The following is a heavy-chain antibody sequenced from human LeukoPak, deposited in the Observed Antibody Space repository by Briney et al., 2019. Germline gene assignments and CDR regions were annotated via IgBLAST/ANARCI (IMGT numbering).Heavy chain of an antibody. Sequence: SQTLSLTCAVSGGSISSGGYSWSWIRQPPGKGLEWIGYIYHSGSTYYNPSLKSRVTISVDRSKNQFSLKLSFVTAADTAVYYCASYDSSGYYFDYWGQGTLVTVSS. CDR1: GGSISSGGYS. D-gene: IGHD3-22*01. V-gene: IGHV4-30-2*01. J-gene: IGHJ4*02. CDR2: IYHSGST. CDR3: ASYDSSGYYFDY.